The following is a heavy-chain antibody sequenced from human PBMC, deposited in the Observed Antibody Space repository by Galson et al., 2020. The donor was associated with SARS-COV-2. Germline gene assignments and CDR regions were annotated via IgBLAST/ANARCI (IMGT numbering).Heavy chain of an antibody. CDR3: ARGGEWELPYYFDY. V-gene: IGHV3-30*04. D-gene: IGHD1-26*01. Sequence: GESLKISCAASGFTFSNYVMHWVRQAPGKGPEWVAVISSDGSNSFYADSLKGRFTISRDNSKSTLYLQMNSLRAEDTAVYYCARGGEWELPYYFDYWGQGSLVVVSS. CDR2: ISSDGSNS. J-gene: IGHJ4*02. CDR1: GFTFSNYV.